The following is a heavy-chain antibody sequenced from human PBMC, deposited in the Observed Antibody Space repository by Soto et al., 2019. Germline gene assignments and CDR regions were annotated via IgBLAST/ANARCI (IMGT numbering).Heavy chain of an antibody. CDR2: IYYSGST. D-gene: IGHD2-2*02. V-gene: IGHV4-59*01. J-gene: IGHJ6*02. CDR3: ARDPRYCSSTSSYKDYYYGMDV. CDR1: GGSISSYY. Sequence: SETLSLTCTVSGGSISSYYWSWIRQPPGKGLEWIGYIYYSGSTNYNPSLKSRVTISVDTSKNQFSLKLSSVTAADTAVYYCARDPRYCSSTSSYKDYYYGMDVWVQGTTVTVSS.